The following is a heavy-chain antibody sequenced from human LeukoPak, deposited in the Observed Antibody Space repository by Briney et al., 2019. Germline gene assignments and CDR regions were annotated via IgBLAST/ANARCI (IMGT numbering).Heavy chain of an antibody. CDR1: GGSISSGGYY. Sequence: PSETLSLTCTASGGSISSGGYYWSWIRQPPGKGLEWIGYIYHSGSTYYNPSLKSRVTISVDRSKNQFSLKLSSVTAADTAVYYCARVVPAALYYFDYWGQGTLVTVSS. CDR2: IYHSGST. J-gene: IGHJ4*02. D-gene: IGHD2-2*01. V-gene: IGHV4-30-2*01. CDR3: ARVVPAALYYFDY.